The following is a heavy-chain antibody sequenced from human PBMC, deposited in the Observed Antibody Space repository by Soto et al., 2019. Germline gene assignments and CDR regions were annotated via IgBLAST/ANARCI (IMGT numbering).Heavy chain of an antibody. Sequence: GGSLRLSCSASGFTFSEYSMHWVRQAPGKGLQYVSTISSDGDITYYADSVKGRFTISRDNSKNTLYLQMNSLRPEDTAVYYCLQVFTFYDILTGSYSPKFFHPWGQGTPGIVSS. CDR1: GFTFSEYS. CDR3: LQVFTFYDILTGSYSPKFFHP. V-gene: IGHV3-64D*06. J-gene: IGHJ5*02. D-gene: IGHD3-9*01. CDR2: ISSDGDIT.